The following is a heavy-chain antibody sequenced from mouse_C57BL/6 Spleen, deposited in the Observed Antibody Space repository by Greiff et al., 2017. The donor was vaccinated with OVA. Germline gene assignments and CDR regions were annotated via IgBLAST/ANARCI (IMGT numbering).Heavy chain of an antibody. CDR3: AREDTTVVANYFDY. D-gene: IGHD1-1*01. J-gene: IGHJ2*01. V-gene: IGHV1-53*01. Sequence: VQLQQPGTELVKPGASVKLSCKASGYTFTSYWMHWVKQRPGQGLEWIGNINPSNGGTNYNEKFKSKATLTVDKSSSTAYMQLSSLTSEDSAVDYCAREDTTVVANYFDYWGQGTTLTVSS. CDR1: GYTFTSYW. CDR2: INPSNGGT.